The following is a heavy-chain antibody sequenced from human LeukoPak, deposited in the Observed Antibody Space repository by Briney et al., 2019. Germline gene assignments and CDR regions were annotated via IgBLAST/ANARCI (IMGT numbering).Heavy chain of an antibody. V-gene: IGHV4-39*01. CDR1: GGSIISSDYH. Sequence: SETLFLTCTVSGGSIISSDYHWGWVRQPPGKGLEWIGTTSYSGNTDYNPSLRSRVTISVDTSNNQFSLRLGSVTAADTAVYHCARHCCSGPAKRVFDIWGQGTMVTVSS. CDR3: ARHCCSGPAKRVFDI. J-gene: IGHJ3*02. CDR2: TSYSGNT. D-gene: IGHD2-15*01.